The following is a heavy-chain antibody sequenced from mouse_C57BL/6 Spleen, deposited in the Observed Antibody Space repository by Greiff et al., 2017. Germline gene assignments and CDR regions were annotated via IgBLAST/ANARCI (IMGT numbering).Heavy chain of an antibody. CDR3: ARYYYGKNRDYAMDY. Sequence: QVQLQQPGAELVRPGTSVKLSCKASGYTFTSYWMHWVKQRPGQGLEWIGVIDPSDSYTNYNQKFKGKATLTVDTSSSTAYMQLSSLTSEDSAVYYCARYYYGKNRDYAMDYWGQGTSVTVSS. CDR2: IDPSDSYT. D-gene: IGHD2-1*01. V-gene: IGHV1-59*01. J-gene: IGHJ4*01. CDR1: GYTFTSYW.